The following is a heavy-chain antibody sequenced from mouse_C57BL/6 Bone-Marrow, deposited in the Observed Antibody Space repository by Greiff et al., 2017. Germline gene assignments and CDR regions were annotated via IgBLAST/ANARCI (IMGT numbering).Heavy chain of an antibody. V-gene: IGHV7-3*01. CDR3: ARSLLQSPFDY. D-gene: IGHD6-1*01. CDR1: GFTFTDYY. Sequence: EVQGVESGGGLVQPGGSLSLSCAASGFTFTDYYMSWVRQPPGQALEWVGFIRNKANGYKTEYSASVKDRFTIARDNSHSMLYIQMNALRAADSATYYGARSLLQSPFDYWGQGTTLTVSS. CDR2: IRNKANGYKT. J-gene: IGHJ2*01.